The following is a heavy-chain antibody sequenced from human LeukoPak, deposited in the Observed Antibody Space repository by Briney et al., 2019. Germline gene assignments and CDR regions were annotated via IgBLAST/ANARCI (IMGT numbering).Heavy chain of an antibody. CDR3: ARELRSYYDSSGYYYQFDY. CDR2: IIPIFGTA. J-gene: IGHJ4*02. CDR1: GGTFSSYA. V-gene: IGHV1-69*13. D-gene: IGHD3-22*01. Sequence: SVKVSCKASGGTFSSYAISWVRQAPGQGLEWMGGIIPIFGTANYAQKFQGRVTITADESTSTAYMELSSLRSEDTAVYYCARELRSYYDSSGYYYQFDYWGQGTLVTVSS.